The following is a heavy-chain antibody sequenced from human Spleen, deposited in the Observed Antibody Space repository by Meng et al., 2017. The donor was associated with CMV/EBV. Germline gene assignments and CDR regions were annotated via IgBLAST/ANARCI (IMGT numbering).Heavy chain of an antibody. CDR3: ARDPVRYSAFDYGMDV. J-gene: IGHJ6*02. CDR2: LSFDGISK. V-gene: IGHV3-30-3*01. CDR1: GFTFSSYA. D-gene: IGHD5-12*01. Sequence: GESLKISCAASGFTFSSYAMSWVRQAPGKGLEWVAILSFDGISKYYADSVKGRFTVSRDTSKKTMFLQMNSLRPEDTAIYYCARDPVRYSAFDYGMDVWGQGTTVTVSS.